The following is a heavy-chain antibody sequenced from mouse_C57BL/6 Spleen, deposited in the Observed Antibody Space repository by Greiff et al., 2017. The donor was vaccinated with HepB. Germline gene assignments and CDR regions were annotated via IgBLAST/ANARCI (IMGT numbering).Heavy chain of an antibody. CDR2: IDPSDSET. D-gene: IGHD2-4*01. J-gene: IGHJ2*01. CDR1: GYTFTSYW. CDR3: ARYDYDYGDY. V-gene: IGHV1-52*01. Sequence: VQLQQPGAELVRPGSSVKLSCKASGYTFTSYWMHWVKQRPIQGLEWIGNIDPSDSETHYNQKFKDKATLTVDKSSSTAYMQLSSLTSEDSAVYYCARYDYDYGDYWGQGTTLTVSS.